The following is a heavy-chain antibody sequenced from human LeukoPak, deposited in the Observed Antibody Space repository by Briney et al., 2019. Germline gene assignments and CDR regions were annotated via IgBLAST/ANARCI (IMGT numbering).Heavy chain of an antibody. J-gene: IGHJ4*02. V-gene: IGHV3-48*03. D-gene: IGHD5-12*01. Sequence: GGSLRLSCAASGFTFSSYEMNWVRQAPGKRLEWVSYISSTGTTIYYADSVKGRFTISRDNAKNTLYLQMNSLRAEDTAVYYCAGGVDIVATAIHFDYWGQGTLVTVSS. CDR2: ISSTGTTI. CDR3: AGGVDIVATAIHFDY. CDR1: GFTFSSYE.